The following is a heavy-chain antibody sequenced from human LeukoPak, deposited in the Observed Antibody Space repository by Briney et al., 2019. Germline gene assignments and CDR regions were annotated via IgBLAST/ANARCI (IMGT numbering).Heavy chain of an antibody. J-gene: IGHJ4*02. V-gene: IGHV4-34*01. CDR3: ARDNDMGFEY. CDR1: GGSFSGYY. D-gene: IGHD3-9*01. Sequence: SETLSLTCAVYGGSFSGYYWSWIRQPPGKGLEWIGEINHGGSTNYNPSLKSRITMSVDTSKNQFSLKLSSVTAADTAVYYCARDNDMGFEYWGQGILVTVSS. CDR2: INHGGST.